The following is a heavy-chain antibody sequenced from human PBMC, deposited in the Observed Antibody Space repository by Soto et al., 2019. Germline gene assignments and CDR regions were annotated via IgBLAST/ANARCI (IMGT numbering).Heavy chain of an antibody. CDR3: AREAQPYCFDY. CDR2: XNAGNXNT. J-gene: IGHJ4*02. D-gene: IGHD2-15*01. Sequence: GXXVKVSCKASGYTFTIYAMHWVRQAPGQRLEWMGSXNAGNXNTKYSHKFQGXVTITRDTXASTAYMELSSLTSQDKAVYYCAREAQPYCFDYWGKGTLVTVYS. CDR1: GYTFTIYA. V-gene: IGHV1-3*01.